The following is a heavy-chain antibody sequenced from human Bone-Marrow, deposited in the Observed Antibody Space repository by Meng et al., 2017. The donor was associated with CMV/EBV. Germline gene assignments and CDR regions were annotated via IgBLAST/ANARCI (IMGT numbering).Heavy chain of an antibody. J-gene: IGHJ4*02. CDR1: GVTFSSYS. CDR2: ITSSSYI. D-gene: IGHD5-24*01. Sequence: GGSLRLSCVASGVTFSSYSMNWVRQTPGKGLEWLSFITSSSYIYYADSVKGRFTISRDNAKNSLYLQMNSLRAEDTAVYYCARDLVGYNTIDYWGQGTLVTVSS. CDR3: ARDLVGYNTIDY. V-gene: IGHV3-21*01.